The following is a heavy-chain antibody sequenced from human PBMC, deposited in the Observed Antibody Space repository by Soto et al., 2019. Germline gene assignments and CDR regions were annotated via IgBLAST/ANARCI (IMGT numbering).Heavy chain of an antibody. CDR1: GFALSTSGVG. V-gene: IGHV2-5*01. D-gene: IGHD6-25*01. Sequence: SGPTLVNLTPPPTLTCTFSGFALSTSGVGVGWIRQPPGKALEWLALIYWNDDKRYRPSLKTRLPLPKDPSKDQVVLTKTNMDPVDTGTYYCARCSCSGGNCANATQFDHWGQGTLVTVSS. J-gene: IGHJ4*02. CDR2: IYWNDDK. CDR3: ARCSCSGGNCANATQFDH.